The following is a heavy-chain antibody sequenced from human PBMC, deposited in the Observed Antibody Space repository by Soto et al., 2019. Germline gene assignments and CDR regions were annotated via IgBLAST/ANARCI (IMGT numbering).Heavy chain of an antibody. V-gene: IGHV4-59*01. D-gene: IGHD3-3*01. Sequence: QVQLQESGPGLVKPSETLSLTCTVSGGSISSYYWSWIRQPPGKGLEWSGYIYYSGSTNYNPSLKSRVTISVDTSKNQFSLKLSSVTAADTAVYYCAREDTYYDFWSGPRGWFDPWGQGTLVTVSS. CDR2: IYYSGST. J-gene: IGHJ5*02. CDR1: GGSISSYY. CDR3: AREDTYYDFWSGPRGWFDP.